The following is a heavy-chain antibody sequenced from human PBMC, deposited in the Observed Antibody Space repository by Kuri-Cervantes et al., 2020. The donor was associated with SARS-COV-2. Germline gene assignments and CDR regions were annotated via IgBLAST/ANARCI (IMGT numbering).Heavy chain of an antibody. V-gene: IGHV5-51*01. CDR2: IYPGDSDT. CDR1: GYSFTSYW. CDR3: ARSPHNYYYMDD. J-gene: IGHJ6*03. Sequence: GGSLRLSCKGSGYSFTSYWIGWVRQMPGKGLEWMGIIYPGDSDTRYSPSFQGQVTISADKSISTAYLQWSSLKASDTAMYYCARSPHNYYYMDDWGKGTKVTVSS.